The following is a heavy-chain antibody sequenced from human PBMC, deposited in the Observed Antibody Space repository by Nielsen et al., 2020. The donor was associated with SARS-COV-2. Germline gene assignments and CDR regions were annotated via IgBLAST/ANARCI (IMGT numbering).Heavy chain of an antibody. CDR1: GGSLSSYY. D-gene: IGHD3-3*01. CDR3: ARSAAYYDFWSGYSLDS. CDR2: IYYSGST. V-gene: IGHV4-59*08. J-gene: IGHJ4*02. Sequence: SETLSLTCTVSGGSLSSYYWSWIRQPPGKGLEWIGYIYYSGSTNYSPSLKSRLTISVDTPRNQFSLNLRSVTAADTAVYYCARSAAYYDFWSGYSLDSWGQGTLVTVSS.